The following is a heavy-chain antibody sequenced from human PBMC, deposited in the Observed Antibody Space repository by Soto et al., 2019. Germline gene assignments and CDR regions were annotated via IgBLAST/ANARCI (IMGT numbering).Heavy chain of an antibody. V-gene: IGHV2-5*01. Sequence: SGPTLVKPTQTLTLTCTFSGFSLSTSGVGVGWIRQPPGKALEWLALIYWNDDKRYSPSLKSRLTITKDTSKNQVVLTMTNMDPVDTATYYCAHRRRINDFWSGYYFDYWGQGTLVIVSS. CDR3: AHRRRINDFWSGYYFDY. CDR1: GFSLSTSGVG. J-gene: IGHJ4*02. CDR2: IYWNDDK. D-gene: IGHD3-3*01.